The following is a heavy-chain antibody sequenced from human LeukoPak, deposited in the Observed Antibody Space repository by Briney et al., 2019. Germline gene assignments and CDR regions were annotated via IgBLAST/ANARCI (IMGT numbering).Heavy chain of an antibody. Sequence: SETLSLTCTVSGGSISSSSYYWGWIRQPPGKGLEWIGSIYYSGSTYYNPSLKSRVTISVDTSKNQFSLKLSSVTAADTAVYYCARGAVSSGWYTFWFDPWGQGTLVTVSS. D-gene: IGHD6-19*01. CDR1: GGSISSSSYY. J-gene: IGHJ5*02. CDR3: ARGAVSSGWYTFWFDP. V-gene: IGHV4-39*01. CDR2: IYYSGST.